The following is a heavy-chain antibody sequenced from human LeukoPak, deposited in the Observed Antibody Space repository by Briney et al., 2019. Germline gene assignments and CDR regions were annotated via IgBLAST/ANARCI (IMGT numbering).Heavy chain of an antibody. CDR2: IYPADSDT. CDR1: GDKFANYW. Sequence: GESLKISCQYSGDKFANYWIGWVRQMPGKGLEWMGIIYPADSDTRYSPSFQGQVTISVDKSITTAYLQWSSLKTSDSAIYYCARHYGLSSRSPFDYWGQGTLVTVS. V-gene: IGHV5-51*01. CDR3: ARHYGLSSRSPFDY. D-gene: IGHD3-16*01. J-gene: IGHJ4*02.